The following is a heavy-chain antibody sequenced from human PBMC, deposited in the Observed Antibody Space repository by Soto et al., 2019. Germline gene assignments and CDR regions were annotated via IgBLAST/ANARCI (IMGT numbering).Heavy chain of an antibody. CDR1: NGSFSGYY. J-gene: IGHJ6*02. CDR2: TTHSGST. D-gene: IGHD2-15*01. V-gene: IGHV4-34*01. CDR3: VRVSCSGGSCYLTPRYNYYVIDA. Sequence: QVQLQQWGAGLLKPSETLSLTCAVYNGSFSGYYWGWVRQSPGKGLEWIGETTHSGSTNFSPSLRSRGTISVDTSKNHFSLKLRSVTAADSGVYYFVRVSCSGGSCYLTPRYNYYVIDAWGQGTTVTVAS.